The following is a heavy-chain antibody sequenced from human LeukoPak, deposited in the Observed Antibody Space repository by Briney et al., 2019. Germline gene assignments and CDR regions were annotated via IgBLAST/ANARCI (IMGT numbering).Heavy chain of an antibody. V-gene: IGHV4-59*08. CDR1: GGSISGHY. CDR2: IFYTGTT. Sequence: PSETLSLTCTVSGGSISGHYWGGSRQAPGTGLEWIGYIFYTGTTNYNPSIKSRATISVDTSKNQFFLNLRSVTAADTAVYYCAKVIATVGFDPWGQGTLVTVSS. D-gene: IGHD2-21*01. CDR3: AKVIATVGFDP. J-gene: IGHJ5*02.